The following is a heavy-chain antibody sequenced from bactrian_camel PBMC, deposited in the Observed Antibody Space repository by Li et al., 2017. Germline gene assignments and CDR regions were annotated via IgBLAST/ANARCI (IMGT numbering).Heavy chain of an antibody. D-gene: IGHD3*01. V-gene: IGHV3S25*01. Sequence: QLVESGGGSVQAGASLRLSCQGSQYTYTVKCMAWFRQQPGKEREAVSTLFTGGESTWYADFASGRFTISRDNAKKTVYLQMNNLEPEDTAMYYCAADSRVRLCTYRQYDYTYWGQGTQVTVS. J-gene: IGHJ4*01. CDR3: AADSRVRLCTYRQYDYTY. CDR2: LFTGGEST. CDR1: QYTYTVKC.